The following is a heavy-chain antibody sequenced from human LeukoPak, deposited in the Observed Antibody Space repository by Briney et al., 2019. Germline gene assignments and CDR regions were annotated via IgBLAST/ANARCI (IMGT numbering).Heavy chain of an antibody. CDR1: GGSISSYY. V-gene: IGHV4-59*01. D-gene: IGHD1-26*01. CDR3: ARVIVGAAFLYFDY. CDR2: IYYSGST. Sequence: SETLSLTCTVSGGSISSYYWSWIRQPPGKGLEWIGYIYYSGSTNYNPSLKSRVTISVDTSKNQFSLKQSSVTAADTAVYYCARVIVGAAFLYFDYWGQGTLVTVSS. J-gene: IGHJ4*02.